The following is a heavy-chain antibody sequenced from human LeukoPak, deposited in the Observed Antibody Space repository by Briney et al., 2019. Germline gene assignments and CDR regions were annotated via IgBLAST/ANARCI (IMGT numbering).Heavy chain of an antibody. CDR1: GFTFSSYG. D-gene: IGHD5-24*01. CDR2: IRYDGSDK. CDR3: AKEYGYNEEGYYMDV. J-gene: IGHJ6*03. Sequence: GGSLRLSCAASGFTFSSYGMHWVRQAPGKGLEWVAFIRYDGSDKYYADSVKGRFTISRDSSKNMLYLQMNSLRAEDTAVYYCAKEYGYNEEGYYMDVWGKGTTVTVSS. V-gene: IGHV3-30*02.